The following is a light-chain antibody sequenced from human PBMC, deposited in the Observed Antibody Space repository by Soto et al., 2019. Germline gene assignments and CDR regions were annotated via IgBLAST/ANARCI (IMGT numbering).Light chain of an antibody. J-gene: IGKJ3*01. V-gene: IGKV3-20*01. Sequence: EIVLTQSPGTLSLSPGERATLSCRTSQSVSSTYLAWYQQKPGQAPRLLIYGASSRATGIPDRFSGSGSGTDFTLTTSRLEPEDFAVYYCQQFGTSPRVTFGPGTKLDIK. CDR3: QQFGTSPRVT. CDR1: QSVSSTY. CDR2: GAS.